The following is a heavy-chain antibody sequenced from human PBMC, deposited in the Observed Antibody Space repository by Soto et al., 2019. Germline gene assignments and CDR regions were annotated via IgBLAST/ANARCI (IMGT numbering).Heavy chain of an antibody. D-gene: IGHD2-2*01. J-gene: IGHJ6*02. CDR3: ARDHLVVGRRPQKSIYYYYGMDV. CDR2: IIPIFGTA. Sequence: ASVKVSCKASGGTFSSYAISWVRQAPGQGLEWMGGIIPIFGTANYAQKLQGRVTITADESTSTAYMELSSLRSEDTAVYYCARDHLVVGRRPQKSIYYYYGMDVWGQGTTVTVSS. V-gene: IGHV1-69*13. CDR1: GGTFSSYA.